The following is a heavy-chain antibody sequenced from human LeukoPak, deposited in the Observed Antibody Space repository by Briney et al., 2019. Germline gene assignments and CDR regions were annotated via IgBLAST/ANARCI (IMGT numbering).Heavy chain of an antibody. CDR1: AGSFSGYY. CDR3: SSGFGDRVYNWFDP. V-gene: IGHV4-34*01. Sequence: PETLSLTCAVYAGSFSGYYWSWIRQPPGKGLEWIGEINHSGSTNYNPSLKSRVTISVDTSKNQFSLKLSSVTAADTAVYYCSSGFGDRVYNWFDPWVQGTLVTVSS. J-gene: IGHJ5*02. D-gene: IGHD3-10*01. CDR2: INHSGST.